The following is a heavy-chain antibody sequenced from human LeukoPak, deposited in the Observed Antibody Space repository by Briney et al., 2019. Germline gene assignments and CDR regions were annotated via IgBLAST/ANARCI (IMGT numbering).Heavy chain of an antibody. CDR2: INHSGST. V-gene: IGHV4-34*01. D-gene: IGHD2-2*01. CDR1: GGSFSGYY. J-gene: IGHJ6*02. Sequence: SETLSLTCAVYGGSFSGYYWSWIRQPPGKGLEWIGEINHSGSTNYDPSLRSRVTISVDTSKNQFSLKLSSVTAADTAVYYCARVPAANYYYGMDVWGQGTTVTVSS. CDR3: ARVPAANYYYGMDV.